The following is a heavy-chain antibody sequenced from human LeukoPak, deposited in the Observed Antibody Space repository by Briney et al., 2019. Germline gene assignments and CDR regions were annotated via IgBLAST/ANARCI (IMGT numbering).Heavy chain of an antibody. V-gene: IGHV3-48*04. Sequence: GGSLRLSCADSGLTFSYYSMNWVRQAPGKGLEWVSYISDSSSTICYADSVKGRFTISRDNTKNSLYLQMNSLRTEDTAVYYCARERAGNYFDYWGQGTLVTVSS. J-gene: IGHJ4*02. CDR1: GLTFSYYS. CDR2: ISDSSSTI. CDR3: ARERAGNYFDY. D-gene: IGHD3-10*01.